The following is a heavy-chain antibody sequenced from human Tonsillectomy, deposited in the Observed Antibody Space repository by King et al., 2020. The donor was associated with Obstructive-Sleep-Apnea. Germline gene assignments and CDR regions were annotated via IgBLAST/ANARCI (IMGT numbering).Heavy chain of an antibody. V-gene: IGHV3-30-3*01. CDR1: GFTFSSYA. CDR2: VSYDGSHK. Sequence: VKLVESGGGVVQPGRSLRLSCAASGFTFSSYALHWVRQAPGKGLEWVAVVSYDGSHKYYADSVKGRFTISRDNSKNTLYLQMNSLRAEDTAVYYCARDEDSGSYYFDYWGQGTLVTVSS. J-gene: IGHJ4*02. CDR3: ARDEDSGSYYFDY. D-gene: IGHD1-26*01.